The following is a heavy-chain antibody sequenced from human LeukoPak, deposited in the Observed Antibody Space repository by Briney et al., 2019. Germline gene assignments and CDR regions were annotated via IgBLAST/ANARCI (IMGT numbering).Heavy chain of an antibody. CDR3: AKIPHREWELLHFDY. CDR1: GFTFSSHA. D-gene: IGHD1-26*01. J-gene: IGHJ4*02. Sequence: GGSLRLSCAASGFTFSSHAMSWVRQAPGKGREWVSAISGSGGSTYYGDSVKGRFTISRDNSRNTLYLQMNSLRADDTAVYYCAKIPHREWELLHFDYWGQGTLVTVSS. CDR2: ISGSGGST. V-gene: IGHV3-23*01.